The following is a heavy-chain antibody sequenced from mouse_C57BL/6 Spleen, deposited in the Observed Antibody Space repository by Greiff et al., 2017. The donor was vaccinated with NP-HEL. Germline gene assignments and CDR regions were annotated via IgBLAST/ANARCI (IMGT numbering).Heavy chain of an antibody. CDR1: GYTFTDYE. CDR2: IDPETGGT. D-gene: IGHD1-1*01. V-gene: IGHV1-15*01. Sequence: VQLQQSGAELVRPGASVTLSCKASGYTFTDYEMHWVKQTPVHGLEWIGAIDPETGGTAYNQKFKGKAILTADKSSSTAYMDLRSLTSEDSAVYYCTRGGTTVVATLYYYDDWGQGTTLTVST. J-gene: IGHJ2*01. CDR3: TRGGTTVVATLYYYDD.